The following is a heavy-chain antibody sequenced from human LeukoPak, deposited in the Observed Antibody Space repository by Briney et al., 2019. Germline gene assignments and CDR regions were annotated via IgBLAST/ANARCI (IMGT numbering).Heavy chain of an antibody. Sequence: SETLSLTCAVYGGSFSGYYWSWIRQPPGKGLEWIGEINHSGSTNYNPSLKSRVTISVDTSKNQFSLKLSSVTAADTAVYYCARPIYDSSGYYYGSFDYWGQGTLVTVSS. CDR3: ARPIYDSSGYYYGSFDY. V-gene: IGHV4-34*01. CDR2: INHSGST. CDR1: GGSFSGYY. D-gene: IGHD3-22*01. J-gene: IGHJ4*02.